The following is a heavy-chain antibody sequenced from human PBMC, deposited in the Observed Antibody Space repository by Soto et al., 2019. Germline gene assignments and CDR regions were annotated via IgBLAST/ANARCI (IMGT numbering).Heavy chain of an antibody. CDR1: GFNFSSHA. V-gene: IGHV3-23*01. CDR3: AKCYAYYDFMSGYYSPMEF. D-gene: IGHD3-3*01. Sequence: GGSLRLSYTAAGFNFSSHAISCILQNQGKGLEWVSAISGSGGSTYYADSVKGRFTISRDNSRNTLYLQMNSLRAEVTAVYYCAKCYAYYDFMSGYYSPMEFWLNGTTVIGSS. CDR2: ISGSGGST. J-gene: IGHJ6*04.